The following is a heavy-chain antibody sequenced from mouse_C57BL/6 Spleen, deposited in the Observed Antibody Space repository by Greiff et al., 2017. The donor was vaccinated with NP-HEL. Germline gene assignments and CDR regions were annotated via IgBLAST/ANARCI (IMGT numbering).Heavy chain of an antibody. CDR3: ARGFITTVVAPYWYFDV. CDR1: GFTFTSSS. V-gene: IGHV1-64*01. J-gene: IGHJ1*03. CDR2: ILPNSGST. Sequence: QVQLMHPGAFLVKPGASVPFSCTASGFTFTSSSMPWFLPTPVHCLEWIGMILPNSGSTNYPEKFKSQATLPVDKSSSTAYMQLSSLTSEDSAVYYCARGFITTVVAPYWYFDVWGTGTTVTVSS. D-gene: IGHD1-1*01.